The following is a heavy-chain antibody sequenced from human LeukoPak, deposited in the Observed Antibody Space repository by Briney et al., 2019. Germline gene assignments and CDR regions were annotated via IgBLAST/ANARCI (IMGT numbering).Heavy chain of an antibody. V-gene: IGHV4-30-2*01. D-gene: IGHD5-12*01. J-gene: IGHJ3*02. CDR1: GGSISSGGYS. CDR2: IYHSGNP. Sequence: SETLSLTCTVSGGSISSGGYSWSWIRQPPGKGLEWIGYIYHSGNPFYNPALRSRVTISVDRSQNQLSLKLASVTAADTAVYYCAREFRSGTSGYSGFAFDIWGQGTMVTVSS. CDR3: AREFRSGTSGYSGFAFDI.